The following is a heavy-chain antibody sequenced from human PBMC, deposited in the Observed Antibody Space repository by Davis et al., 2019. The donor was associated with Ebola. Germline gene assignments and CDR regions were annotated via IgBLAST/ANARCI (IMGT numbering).Heavy chain of an antibody. J-gene: IGHJ5*02. D-gene: IGHD4-17*01. CDR2: INTDGSRT. CDR1: GFTFSSYW. V-gene: IGHV3-74*01. Sequence: GESLKISCAASGFTFSSYWMHWVRQAPGKGLVWVSRINTDGSRTTYADAVKGRFSISRGNAKNTVYLQMSSLRAEDTAVYYCARVAYGDSRRWFDAWGQGTLVTVSS. CDR3: ARVAYGDSRRWFDA.